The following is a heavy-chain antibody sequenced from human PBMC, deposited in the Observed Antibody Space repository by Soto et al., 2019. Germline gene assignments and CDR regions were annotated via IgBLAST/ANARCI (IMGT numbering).Heavy chain of an antibody. D-gene: IGHD3-10*01. CDR1: GFSLNTGGVA. J-gene: IGHJ1*01. V-gene: IGHV2-5*02. Sequence: SGPTLVNPTQTLTLTCVFSGFSLNTGGVAVGWIRQPPGKALEWVALIYWDDGKRYSPSLKSRLTITKETSRNQVVLTMTNVDPEDTATYFCAHSPAPRVYFQHWGEGTLVTVTS. CDR2: IYWDDGK. CDR3: AHSPAPRVYFQH.